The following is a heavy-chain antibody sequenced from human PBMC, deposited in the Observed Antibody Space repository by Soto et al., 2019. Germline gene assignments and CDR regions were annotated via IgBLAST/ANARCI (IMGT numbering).Heavy chain of an antibody. Sequence: QVQLQESGPGLVKPSETLSLTCTVSGDSITSYYWSWIRQPPGKALEWIGYIYNSGSTENNPSRKSRATLPLDPAKKQCSLQLKSVTAADTDVYYCARALGIGSGPFDAWGKGTMVTVSA. CDR1: GDSITSYY. J-gene: IGHJ3*01. D-gene: IGHD2-2*03. V-gene: IGHV4-4*08. CDR3: ARALGIGSGPFDA. CDR2: IYNSGST.